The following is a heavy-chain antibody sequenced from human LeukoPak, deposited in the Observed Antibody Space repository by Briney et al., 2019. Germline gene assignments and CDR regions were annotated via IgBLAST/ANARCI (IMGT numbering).Heavy chain of an antibody. CDR2: INHSGST. J-gene: IGHJ4*02. Sequence: SETLSLTCAVYGGSFSAYYWNWIRQPPGKGLEWIGEINHSGSTNYNPSLKSRVTISVDTSKNQFSLKLSSVTAADTAVYYCARVDSSSWYHYFDYWGQGTLVTVSS. V-gene: IGHV4-34*01. D-gene: IGHD6-13*01. CDR3: ARVDSSSWYHYFDY. CDR1: GGSFSAYY.